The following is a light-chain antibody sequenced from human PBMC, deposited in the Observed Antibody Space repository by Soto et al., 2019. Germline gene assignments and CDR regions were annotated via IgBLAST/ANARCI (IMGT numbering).Light chain of an antibody. Sequence: DIQMTQSPSSLSASVGDRVIITCQASQDIKNYLNWYQQKPGKAPKLLIYEASNLETGVPSRFSGSGSGRTFTFSISSLQPEDIATYYCQQCDDFITFGGGTRIEIK. V-gene: IGKV1-33*01. CDR2: EAS. J-gene: IGKJ4*01. CDR1: QDIKNY. CDR3: QQCDDFIT.